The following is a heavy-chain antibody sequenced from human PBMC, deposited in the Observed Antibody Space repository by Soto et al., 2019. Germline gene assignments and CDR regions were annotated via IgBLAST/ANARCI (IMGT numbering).Heavy chain of an antibody. CDR3: ARRHYGSSYYYYYGMDV. D-gene: IGHD3-10*01. V-gene: IGHV5-10-1*01. CDR1: GYSFTSYW. CDR2: IDPSDSYT. J-gene: IGHJ6*02. Sequence: EVQLVQSGAEVKKPGESLRISCKGSGYSFTSYWINWVRQMPGKGLEWMGRIDPSDSYTNYSPSFQGHVTISADKSISTDYLQWSSLKASDTAMYYCARRHYGSSYYYYYGMDVWGQGTTVTVSS.